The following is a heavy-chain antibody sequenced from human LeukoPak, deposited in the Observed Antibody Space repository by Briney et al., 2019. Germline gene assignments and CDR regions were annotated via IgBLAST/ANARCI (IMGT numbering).Heavy chain of an antibody. D-gene: IGHD6-13*01. CDR3: ARDSVSWNYFDY. J-gene: IGHJ4*02. CDR1: GFTFSSYS. V-gene: IGHV3-53*01. CDR2: IYSGGTT. Sequence: GGSLRLSCAASGFTFSSYSMNWVRQAPGKGLEWVSVIYSGGTTYYADSVKGRFTISRDNSKNTVYVQMNSLRAEDTAVYYCARDSVSWNYFDYWGQGTLVTVSS.